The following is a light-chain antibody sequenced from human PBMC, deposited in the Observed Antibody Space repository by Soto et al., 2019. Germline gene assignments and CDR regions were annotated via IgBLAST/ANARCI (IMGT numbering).Light chain of an antibody. Sequence: QSALTQLPSASGSPGQSVTISCTGTSSDVGGYNYVSWYQQHPGTAPRLMIYAVIKRPSGVPDRFSGSKSGNTASLTVSGLQAEDEADYYCSSYAGSTNFVFGPGTKLTVL. J-gene: IGLJ1*01. V-gene: IGLV2-8*01. CDR2: AVI. CDR1: SSDVGGYNY. CDR3: SSYAGSTNFV.